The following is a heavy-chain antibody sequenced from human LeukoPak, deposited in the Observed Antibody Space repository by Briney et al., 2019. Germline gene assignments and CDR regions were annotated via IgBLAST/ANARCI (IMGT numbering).Heavy chain of an antibody. D-gene: IGHD4-17*01. Sequence: SETLSLTCTVSGGSISSGGYYWSWIRQHPGKGLEWIGYIYYSGSTYYNPSLKSRVTISVDTAKNQFSLKLSSVTAADTAVYYCAREDYGVALDYWAREPWSPSPQ. V-gene: IGHV4-31*03. CDR2: IYYSGST. CDR3: AREDYGVALDY. J-gene: IGHJ4*02. CDR1: GGSISSGGYY.